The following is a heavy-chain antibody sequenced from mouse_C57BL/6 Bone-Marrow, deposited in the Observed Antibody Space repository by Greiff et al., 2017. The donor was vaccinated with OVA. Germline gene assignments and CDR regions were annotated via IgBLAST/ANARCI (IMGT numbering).Heavy chain of an antibody. D-gene: IGHD1-1*01. V-gene: IGHV1-63*01. CDR1: GYTFTNYW. CDR3: ARYYGSRYGFAY. J-gene: IGHJ3*01. Sequence: QVQLKESGAELVRPGTSVKMSCKASGYTFTNYWIGWAKQRPGHGLEWIGDIYPGGGYTNYNEKFKGKATLTADKSSSTAYMQFSSLTSEDSAIYYCARYYGSRYGFAYCGQGTLVTVSA. CDR2: IYPGGGYT.